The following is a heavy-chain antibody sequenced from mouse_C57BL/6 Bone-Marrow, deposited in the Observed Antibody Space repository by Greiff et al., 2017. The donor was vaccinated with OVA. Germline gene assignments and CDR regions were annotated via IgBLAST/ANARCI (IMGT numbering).Heavy chain of an antibody. Sequence: DVKLQESGGGLVKPGGSLKLSCAASGFTFSDYGMHWVRQAPEKGLEWVAYISSGSSTIYYADTVKGRFTISRDNAKNTLFLQMTSLRSEDTAMYYCARPRFAYWGQGTLVTVSA. J-gene: IGHJ3*01. CDR3: ARPRFAY. CDR1: GFTFSDYG. CDR2: ISSGSSTI. V-gene: IGHV5-17*01.